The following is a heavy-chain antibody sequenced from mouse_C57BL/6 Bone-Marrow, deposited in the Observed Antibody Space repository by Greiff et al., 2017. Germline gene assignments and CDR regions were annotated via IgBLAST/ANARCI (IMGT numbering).Heavy chain of an antibody. CDR3: ARDYGSSDDWFAY. CDR2: ISDGGSYT. D-gene: IGHD1-1*01. Sequence: EVHLVESGGGLVKPGGSLKLSCAASGFTFSSYAMSWVRQTPEKRLEWVATISDGGSYTYYPDNVKGRFTISRDNAKNNLYLQMSHLKSEDTAMYYCARDYGSSDDWFAYWGQGTLVTVSA. V-gene: IGHV5-4*01. J-gene: IGHJ3*01. CDR1: GFTFSSYA.